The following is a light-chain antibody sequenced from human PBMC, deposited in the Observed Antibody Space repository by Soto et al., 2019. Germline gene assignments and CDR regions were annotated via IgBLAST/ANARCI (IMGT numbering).Light chain of an antibody. J-gene: IGKJ1*01. CDR3: QQRSNWPRT. V-gene: IGKV3-15*01. CDR2: DAY. CDR1: QSVGGY. Sequence: EIVMTQSPATLSVSLGERATLSCRASQSVGGYLAWYQQRPGQVPRLLIYDAYTRAAGVPARFSGSGSGTEFSLTISSLQSEDFAVYYCQQRSNWPRTFGQGTKVDIK.